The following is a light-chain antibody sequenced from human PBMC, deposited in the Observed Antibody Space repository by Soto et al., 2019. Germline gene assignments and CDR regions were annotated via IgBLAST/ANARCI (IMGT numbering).Light chain of an antibody. CDR1: QSIGSY. J-gene: IGKJ3*01. V-gene: IGKV3-11*01. CDR2: DAS. Sequence: PGERATLSCRASQSIGSYLAWYQHKLGQPPRLLIYDASNRATGIPVRFSGSGSGTDFTLTISSLEPEDFAVYYCQQRSTWPPFSFGPGTKVDIK. CDR3: QQRSTWPPFS.